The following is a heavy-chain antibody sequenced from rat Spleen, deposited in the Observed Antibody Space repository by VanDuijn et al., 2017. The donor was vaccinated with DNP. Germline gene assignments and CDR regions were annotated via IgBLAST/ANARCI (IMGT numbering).Heavy chain of an antibody. CDR3: ARGSGSIYWYFDF. V-gene: IGHV5-7*01. D-gene: IGHD3-1*01. J-gene: IGHJ1*01. CDR1: GFTFSAYN. Sequence: EVQLVESGGGLVQPGRSLKLSCAASGFTFSAYNMAWVRQAPKKGLEWVAAISTSGSRTYYPDSVKGRFTIYRDNAKSSLYLQMNSLKSEDTATYYCARGSGSIYWYFDFWGPGTMVTVSS. CDR2: ISTSGSRT.